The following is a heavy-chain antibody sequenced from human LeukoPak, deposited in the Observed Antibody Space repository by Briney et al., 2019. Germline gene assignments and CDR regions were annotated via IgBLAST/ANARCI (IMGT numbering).Heavy chain of an antibody. CDR3: ARGPDSSGWYLLDY. J-gene: IGHJ4*02. V-gene: IGHV1-69*13. Sequence: SVKVSCKASGGTFSSYANSGVRQAPGQGLEWMGGIIPIFGTANYAQKFQGRVTITADESTSTAYMELSSLRSEDTAVYYCARGPDSSGWYLLDYWGQGTLVTVSS. CDR2: IIPIFGTA. CDR1: GGTFSSYA. D-gene: IGHD6-19*01.